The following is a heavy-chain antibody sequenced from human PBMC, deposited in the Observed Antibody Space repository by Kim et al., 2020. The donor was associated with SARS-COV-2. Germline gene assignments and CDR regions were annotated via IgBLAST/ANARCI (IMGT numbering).Heavy chain of an antibody. V-gene: IGHV3-30*04. CDR3: ARDSATGYCSSTSCPLGY. J-gene: IGHJ4*02. CDR1: GFTFSSYA. D-gene: IGHD2-2*01. Sequence: GGSRRLSCAASGFTFSSYAMHWVRQAPGKGLEWVAVISYDGSNKYYADSVKGRFTISRDNSKNTLYLQMNSLRAEDTAVYYCARDSATGYCSSTSCPLGYWGQGTLVTVSS. CDR2: ISYDGSNK.